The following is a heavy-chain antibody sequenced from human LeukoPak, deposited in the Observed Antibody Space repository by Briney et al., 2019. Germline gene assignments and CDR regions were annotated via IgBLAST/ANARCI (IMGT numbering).Heavy chain of an antibody. CDR1: GGSISSYY. CDR3: ASGRFAYSSSSDY. D-gene: IGHD6-6*01. V-gene: IGHV4-59*01. CDR2: IYYSGST. J-gene: IGHJ4*02. Sequence: PSETLSLTCTVSGGSISSYYWSWIRQPPGKGLEWIGYIYYSGSTNYNPSLKSRVTISVDTSKNQFPLKLSSVTAADTAVYYCASGRFAYSSSSDYWGQGTLVTVSS.